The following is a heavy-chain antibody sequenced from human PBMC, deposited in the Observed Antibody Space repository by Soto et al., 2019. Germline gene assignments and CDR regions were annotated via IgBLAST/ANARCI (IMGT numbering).Heavy chain of an antibody. CDR3: ARALTYSSSWFFDY. J-gene: IGHJ4*02. Sequence: SVKVSCKASGGTFSSYTISWVRQAPGQGLEWMGRIIPILGIANYAQKFQGRVTITADKSTSTAYMELSSLRSEDTAVYYCARALTYSSSWFFDYWGQGTLVTVSS. CDR1: GGTFSSYT. V-gene: IGHV1-69*02. CDR2: IIPILGIA. D-gene: IGHD6-13*01.